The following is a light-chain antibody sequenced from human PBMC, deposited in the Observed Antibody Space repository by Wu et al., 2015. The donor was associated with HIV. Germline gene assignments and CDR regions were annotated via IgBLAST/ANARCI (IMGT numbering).Light chain of an antibody. V-gene: IGKV1-27*01. CDR2: TAS. CDR1: QGISNF. CDR3: QKCNSAPXT. J-gene: IGKJ4*01. Sequence: DIQMTQSPSSLSASVGDRVTITCRASQGISNFLAWYQQKPGKPPKLLISTASTLQSGVPARFSGSGSGTEFTLTISNLQPEDVATYYCQKCNSAPXTFGGGTKVEI.